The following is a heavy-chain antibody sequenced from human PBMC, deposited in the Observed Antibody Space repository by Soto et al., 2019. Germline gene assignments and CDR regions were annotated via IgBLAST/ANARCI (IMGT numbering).Heavy chain of an antibody. CDR1: GFTFSSYA. V-gene: IGHV3-23*01. CDR2: ITGSGYNT. J-gene: IGHJ4*02. Sequence: EVQLLESGGDLVQPGGSLRLSCAASGFTFSSYAMSWVRQAPGKGLEWVSAITGSGYNTYYADSVKGRFTISRDNSKNTLYLQMNSLRAEDTALYYCAKDLGFCWLNFDYWGQGTLVTVSS. CDR3: AKDLGFCWLNFDY. D-gene: IGHD2-21*01.